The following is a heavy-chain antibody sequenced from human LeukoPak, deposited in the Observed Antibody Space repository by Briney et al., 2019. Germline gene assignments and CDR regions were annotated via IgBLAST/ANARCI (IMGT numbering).Heavy chain of an antibody. CDR1: GFTFSNYW. Sequence: GGSLRLSCATSGFTFSNYWMHWVRQAPGKGLEWVSVIYSGGSTYYADSVKGRFTIYRDNSKNTLYLQMNSLRAEDTAVYYCARSRTIFGVVRWYFDYWGQGTLVTVSS. CDR3: ARSRTIFGVVRWYFDY. V-gene: IGHV3-66*02. CDR2: IYSGGST. J-gene: IGHJ4*02. D-gene: IGHD3-3*01.